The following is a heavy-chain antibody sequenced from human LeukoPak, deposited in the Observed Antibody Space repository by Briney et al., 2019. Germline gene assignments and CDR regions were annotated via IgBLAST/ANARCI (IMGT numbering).Heavy chain of an antibody. D-gene: IGHD3-10*01. CDR1: GYTFTSYG. Sequence: ASVKVSCKASGYTFTSYGICWVRQAPGQGLEWMGWISAYNGNTNYAQKLQGRVTMTTDTSTSTAYMELRSLRSDDTAVYYCARDRVWFGESYFDYWGQGTLVTVSS. V-gene: IGHV1-18*01. J-gene: IGHJ4*02. CDR2: ISAYNGNT. CDR3: ARDRVWFGESYFDY.